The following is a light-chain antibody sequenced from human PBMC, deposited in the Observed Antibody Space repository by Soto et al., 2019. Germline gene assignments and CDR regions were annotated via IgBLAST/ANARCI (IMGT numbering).Light chain of an antibody. CDR1: QSISSW. J-gene: IGKJ3*01. CDR2: KAS. V-gene: IGKV1-5*03. Sequence: DIPMTQSPSTLSASVGDRVTITCRASQSISSWLAWYQQKPGKAPKLLIYKASSLESGVPSRFSGSGSVTEFTLTISSLQPDDFATYYCQQSFTFGPGTKVDIK. CDR3: QQSFT.